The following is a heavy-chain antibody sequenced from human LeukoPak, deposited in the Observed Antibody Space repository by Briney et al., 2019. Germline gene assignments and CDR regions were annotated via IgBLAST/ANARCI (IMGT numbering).Heavy chain of an antibody. CDR3: AKMAYGGNFFDS. J-gene: IGHJ4*02. CDR1: GYTFTRYG. V-gene: IGHV1-18*01. D-gene: IGHD4-23*01. Sequence: ASVTVSCKASGYTFTRYGITWVRQAPGQGLEWMGWISAYNGNANYTQKLQGRVTMTTDTSTSTAYMELRSLRSDDTALYYCAKMAYGGNFFDSWGQGTLVAVSS. CDR2: ISAYNGNA.